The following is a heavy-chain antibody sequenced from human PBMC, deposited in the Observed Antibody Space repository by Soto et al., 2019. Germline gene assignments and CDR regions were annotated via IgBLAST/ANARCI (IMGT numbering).Heavy chain of an antibody. J-gene: IGHJ4*02. V-gene: IGHV4-34*01. CDR1: GGSFSGYY. CDR3: ARFLSAGATSPIGGIDY. D-gene: IGHD1-26*01. Sequence: QVQLQQWGAGLLKPSETLSLTCAVYGGSFSGYYWSWIRQPPGKGLEWIGEINHSGSTNYNTSLKSRVTISVDTSKNQFSLKLSSVTAADTAVYYCARFLSAGATSPIGGIDYWGQGTLVTVSS. CDR2: INHSGST.